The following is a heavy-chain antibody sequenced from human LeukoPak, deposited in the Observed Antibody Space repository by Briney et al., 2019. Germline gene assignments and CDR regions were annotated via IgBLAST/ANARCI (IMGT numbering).Heavy chain of an antibody. D-gene: IGHD2-2*01. J-gene: IGHJ4*02. V-gene: IGHV4-4*07. CDR2: IYTSGST. CDR1: GGSISSYY. CDR3: AGTHYCSSTSCQTRKLHY. Sequence: SETLSLTCTVSGGSISSYYWSWIRQPAGKGLEWIGRIYTSGSTNYNPSLKSRVTMSVDTSKNQFSLKLSSVTAADTAVYYCAGTHYCSSTSCQTRKLHYWGQGTLATVSS.